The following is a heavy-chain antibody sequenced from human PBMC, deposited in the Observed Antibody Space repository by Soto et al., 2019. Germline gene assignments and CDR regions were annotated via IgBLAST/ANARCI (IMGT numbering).Heavy chain of an antibody. CDR2: IRGTGDRT. V-gene: IGHV3-23*01. CDR1: GFTFSSYA. J-gene: IGHJ6*02. D-gene: IGHD3-10*01. CDR3: AKNRGSGAPYYYDMDV. Sequence: HPGGSLRLSCAASGFTFSSYAMTWVRQAPGKGLEWVSVIRGTGDRTYYADSVMGRFTISRDNSKNTLNLQMNSLRAEDSAVYYCAKNRGSGAPYYYDMDVWGQGTTVTVSS.